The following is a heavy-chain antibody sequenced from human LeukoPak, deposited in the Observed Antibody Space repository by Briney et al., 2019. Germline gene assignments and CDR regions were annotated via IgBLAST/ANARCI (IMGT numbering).Heavy chain of an antibody. CDR1: GGTFSSYA. CDR2: INPNSGGA. Sequence: GASVKVSCKASGGTFSSYAISWVRQAPGQGLEWMGRINPNSGGAKYAQKFQGRVTMTRDTSISTAYMELSSLISDDTAVYYCARDKANWGSGFQDYWGQGTLVTVSS. CDR3: ARDKANWGSGFQDY. J-gene: IGHJ4*02. V-gene: IGHV1-2*06. D-gene: IGHD7-27*01.